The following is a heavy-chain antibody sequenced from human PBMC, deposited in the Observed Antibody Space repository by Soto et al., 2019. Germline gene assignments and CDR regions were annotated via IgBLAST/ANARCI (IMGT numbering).Heavy chain of an antibody. V-gene: IGHV3-74*01. CDR1: GFTFSRDW. J-gene: IGHJ6*03. CDR3: ARGALHNVDMDV. Sequence: EVQVVESGGGLVQPGGSLRLSCAASGFTFSRDWMHWVRQAPGQGLVWVSRIDGDGRRTNYADSVKGRVTISRDNANNTLYLQMNSLRAEDTAVYYCARGALHNVDMDVWGKGTTVTVSS. CDR2: IDGDGRRT. D-gene: IGHD1-1*01.